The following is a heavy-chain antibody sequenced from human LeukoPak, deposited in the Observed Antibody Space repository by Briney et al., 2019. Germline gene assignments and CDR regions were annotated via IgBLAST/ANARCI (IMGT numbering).Heavy chain of an antibody. CDR2: ISGSDTT. D-gene: IGHD3-10*01. Sequence: GGSLRLSCAASGFTFSGYAMTWIRQAPGKGLEWVSAISGSDTTYYVDSVKGRFTISRDNSKSTVYLQMDTLSAEDTAVYYCAKCCGSGTYYNYFDSWGQGTLVTVSS. V-gene: IGHV3-23*01. J-gene: IGHJ5*01. CDR3: AKCCGSGTYYNYFDS. CDR1: GFTFSGYA.